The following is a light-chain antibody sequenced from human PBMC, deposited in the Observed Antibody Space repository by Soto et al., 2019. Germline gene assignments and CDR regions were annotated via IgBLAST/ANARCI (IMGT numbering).Light chain of an antibody. Sequence: EIVLTQSPGTLSLSPGERATLSCRASQSVTSSYLAWYQQRPGQAPRLLIYGASSRATGVPDRFSGSGSGTDFTLTISRLEPEGFAVYYCQHYGTSPGYTFGQGTNLEIK. J-gene: IGKJ2*01. V-gene: IGKV3-20*01. CDR3: QHYGTSPGYT. CDR1: QSVTSSY. CDR2: GAS.